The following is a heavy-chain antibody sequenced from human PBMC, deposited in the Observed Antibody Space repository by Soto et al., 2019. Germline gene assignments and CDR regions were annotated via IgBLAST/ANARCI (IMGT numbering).Heavy chain of an antibody. CDR3: ARDRMDIVVVPASPGCGMDV. CDR2: IIPIFGTA. J-gene: IGHJ6*02. Sequence: QVQLVQSGAEVKKPGSSVKVSCKASGGTFSSYAISWVRQAPGQGLEWMGGIIPIFGTANYAQKFQGRVTITADESTSTAYMELSSLRSEDTAVYYCARDRMDIVVVPASPGCGMDVWGQGTTVTVSS. D-gene: IGHD2-2*03. CDR1: GGTFSSYA. V-gene: IGHV1-69*01.